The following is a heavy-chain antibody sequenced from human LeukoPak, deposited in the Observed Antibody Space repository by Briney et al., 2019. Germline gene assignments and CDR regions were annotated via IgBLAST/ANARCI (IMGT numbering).Heavy chain of an antibody. CDR1: GGTFSSYA. CDR2: IIPIFGTA. D-gene: IGHD2-2*02. J-gene: IGHJ5*01. Sequence: ASVKVSCKASGGTFSSYAISWVRQAPGQGLEWMGGIIPIFGTANYAQKFQGRVTITADESTSTAYMELSSLRSEDTAVYYCARATLGYCSSTSCYREFDSWGQGTLVTVSS. V-gene: IGHV1-69*13. CDR3: ARATLGYCSSTSCYREFDS.